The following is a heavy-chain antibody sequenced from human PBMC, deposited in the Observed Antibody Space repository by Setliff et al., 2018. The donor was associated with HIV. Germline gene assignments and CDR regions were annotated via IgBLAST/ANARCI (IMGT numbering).Heavy chain of an antibody. Sequence: PSETLSLTCTVSGGSISSSSYYWGWIRQPPGKGLEWIGSIYYSGSTYYNPSLKSRVTISVDTSKNQFSLKLSSVTAADTAVYYCARHDSYAYVWGSYPEPYYFDYWGQGTLVTVSS. V-gene: IGHV4-39*01. J-gene: IGHJ4*02. CDR2: IYYSGST. D-gene: IGHD3-16*01. CDR1: GGSISSSSYY. CDR3: ARHDSYAYVWGSYPEPYYFDY.